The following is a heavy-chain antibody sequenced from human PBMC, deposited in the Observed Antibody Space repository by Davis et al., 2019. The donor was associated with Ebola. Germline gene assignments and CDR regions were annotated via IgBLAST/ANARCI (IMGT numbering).Heavy chain of an antibody. D-gene: IGHD5-18*01. CDR2: INHSGSA. V-gene: IGHV4-34*01. J-gene: IGHJ5*01. CDR1: GFTVSRNY. Sequence: MPGGSLRLSCAASGFTVSRNYMSWIRQPPGRGLEWIGEINHSGSANYNPSLKSRVTISVDTSKNQFSLKVTSVTAADTAVYYCARGLAMGWFDSWGQGTLVTVSS. CDR3: ARGLAMGWFDS.